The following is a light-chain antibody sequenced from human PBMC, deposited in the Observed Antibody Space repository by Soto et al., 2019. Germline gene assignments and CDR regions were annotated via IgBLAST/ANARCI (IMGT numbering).Light chain of an antibody. Sequence: DIEMTQSPSSLSESPGDGATLSCRASQIINNNLAWYQQKPGEAPKVLIYSASTLKSGVPSRFSGSGSGTEFTLTISSLQPEDVATYYCQKSKSSPLTFGPGTKVDIK. CDR2: SAS. J-gene: IGKJ3*01. CDR3: QKSKSSPLT. CDR1: QIINNN. V-gene: IGKV1-27*01.